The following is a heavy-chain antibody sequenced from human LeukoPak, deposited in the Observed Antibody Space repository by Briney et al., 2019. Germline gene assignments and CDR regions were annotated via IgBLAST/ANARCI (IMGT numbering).Heavy chain of an antibody. D-gene: IGHD3-10*01. V-gene: IGHV1-69*04. CDR1: GGTFSSYA. CDR3: ARTGSYGDYPDY. Sequence: SVKVSCKASGGTFSSYAISWVRQAPGQGLEWMGRIIPIFGIANYAQKFQGRVTITADKSTSTAYMELSSLRSEDTAVYYCARTGSYGDYPDYWGQGTLVTVSS. J-gene: IGHJ4*02. CDR2: IIPIFGIA.